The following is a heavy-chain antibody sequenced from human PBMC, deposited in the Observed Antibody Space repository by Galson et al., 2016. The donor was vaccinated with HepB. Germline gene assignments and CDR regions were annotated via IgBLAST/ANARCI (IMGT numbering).Heavy chain of an antibody. CDR1: GYTFTTYG. CDR3: AREDWNPRYYLHVMDV. J-gene: IGHJ6*02. Sequence: SVKVSCKASGYTFTTYGISWVRQAPGQGLEWMGWISGYNGNTHYAQKFQDRVTLTRDTSTGTAYMDLWSLTSDDTAWYYGAREDWNPRYYLHVMDVWGQGTTVTVSS. D-gene: IGHD1-1*01. CDR2: ISGYNGNT. V-gene: IGHV1-18*01.